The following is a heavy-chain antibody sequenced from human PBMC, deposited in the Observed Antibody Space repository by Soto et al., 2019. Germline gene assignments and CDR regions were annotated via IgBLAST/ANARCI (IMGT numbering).Heavy chain of an antibody. CDR3: ARGSSGWYYY. D-gene: IGHD6-19*01. Sequence: SETLSLTCTVAGGSVDSNRYYWAWIRQPPGKGLEWIGYIFYSGSTNYNPSLKGRVTISVDTSKNQFSLKLSSVTAADTAVYYCARGSSGWYYYWGQGTLVTVSS. CDR1: GGSVDSNRYY. CDR2: IFYSGST. V-gene: IGHV4-61*01. J-gene: IGHJ4*02.